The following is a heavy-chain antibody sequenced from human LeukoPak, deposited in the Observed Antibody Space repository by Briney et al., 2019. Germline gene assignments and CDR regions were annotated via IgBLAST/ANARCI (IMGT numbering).Heavy chain of an antibody. D-gene: IGHD3-10*01. V-gene: IGHV1-2*02. CDR1: GYTFTGYY. CDR2: INPNSGGT. J-gene: IGHJ4*02. CDR3: ARVGPYYYGSGSEY. Sequence: GASVKVSCKASGYTFTGYYMHWVRQAPGQGREWMGWINPNSGGTNYAQKFQGRVTMTRDTSISTAYMELSRLRSDDTAVYYCARVGPYYYGSGSEYWGQGTLVTVSS.